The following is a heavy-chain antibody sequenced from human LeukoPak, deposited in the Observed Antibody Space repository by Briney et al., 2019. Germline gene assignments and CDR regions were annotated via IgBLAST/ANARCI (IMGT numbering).Heavy chain of an antibody. J-gene: IGHJ4*02. D-gene: IGHD5-18*01. CDR1: GFTFSSYW. V-gene: IGHV3-7*03. CDR2: IKQDVSEK. Sequence: GGSLRLSCAASGFTFSSYWMSWVRQAPGKGLEWVANIKQDVSEKYYVDSVKGRFTISRDNAKNSLYLQMNSLRAEDTAVYYCARDFRGDSYGHEFDYWGQGTLVTVSS. CDR3: ARDFRGDSYGHEFDY.